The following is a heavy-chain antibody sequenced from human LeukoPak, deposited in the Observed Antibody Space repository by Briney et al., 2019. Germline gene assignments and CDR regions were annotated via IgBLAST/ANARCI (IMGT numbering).Heavy chain of an antibody. CDR3: ARDFNRRALPGDPIG. CDR1: GFTVSSNY. D-gene: IGHD4-17*01. CDR2: IKQEGSEK. Sequence: GGSLRLSCAASGFTVSSNYMSWVRQAPGKGPEWVANIKQEGSEKHYVDSVKGRFTISRDNAKNSLYLQMNSLRAEDTAVYYCARDFNRRALPGDPIGWGQGTLVTVSS. V-gene: IGHV3-7*01. J-gene: IGHJ4*02.